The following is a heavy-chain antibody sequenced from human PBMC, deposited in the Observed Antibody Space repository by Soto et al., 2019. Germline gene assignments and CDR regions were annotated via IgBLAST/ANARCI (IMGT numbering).Heavy chain of an antibody. J-gene: IGHJ3*02. CDR1: GGTFSSYA. V-gene: IGHV1-69*01. CDR2: IIPIFGTA. Sequence: QVQLVQSGAEVKKPGSSVKVSCKASGGTFSSYAISWVLQAPGQGLEWMGGIIPIFGTANYAQKFQGRVTITADESTSTAYMELSSLRSEDTAVYYCARGSASITRTTTFPKHDAFDSWGQGTMVTVSS. CDR3: ARGSASITRTTTFPKHDAFDS. D-gene: IGHD1-7*01.